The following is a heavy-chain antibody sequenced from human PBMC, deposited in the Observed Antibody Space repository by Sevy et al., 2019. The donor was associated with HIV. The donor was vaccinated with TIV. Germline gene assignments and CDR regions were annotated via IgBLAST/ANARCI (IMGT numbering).Heavy chain of an antibody. CDR1: GYTFTSYG. CDR3: ARGYYYDSSGYYAPYYFDY. V-gene: IGHV1-18*01. Sequence: ASVKVSCKASGYTFTSYGISWVRQAPGQGLEWMGWISAYNGNKNYAQKLQGRVTMTTDTSTSTAYMELRSLRSDDTAVYYCARGYYYDSSGYYAPYYFDYWGQGTLVTVSS. CDR2: ISAYNGNK. D-gene: IGHD3-22*01. J-gene: IGHJ4*02.